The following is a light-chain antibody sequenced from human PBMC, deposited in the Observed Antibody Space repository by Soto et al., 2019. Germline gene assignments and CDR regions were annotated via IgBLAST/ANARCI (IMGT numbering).Light chain of an antibody. CDR3: GAWDDSLNGWV. CDR2: YDD. V-gene: IGLV1-36*01. CDR1: TSNIGKNT. J-gene: IGLJ3*02. Sequence: QSVLTQPLSVSEGPGQRVTISCSGSTSNIGKNTVNWYQQLPGEAPKLFIYYDDLLASGVSDRFSGSKSGTSASLAISGLQSEDEADYYCGAWDDSLNGWVFGGGTKLTVL.